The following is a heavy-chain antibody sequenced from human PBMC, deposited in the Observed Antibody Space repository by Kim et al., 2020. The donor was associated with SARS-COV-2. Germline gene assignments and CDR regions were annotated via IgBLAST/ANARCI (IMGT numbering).Heavy chain of an antibody. CDR1: GGSISSSSYY. CDR3: ARQVINYDFWSGYYQGPIGV. CDR2: IYYSGST. V-gene: IGHV4-39*01. J-gene: IGHJ6*02. Sequence: SETLSLTCTVSGGSISSSSYYWGWIRQPPGKGREWIGSIYYSGSTYYNPSLKSRVTISVDTSKNQFSLKLSSVTAADTAVYYCARQVINYDFWSGYYQGPIGVWGQGTTVTVAS. D-gene: IGHD3-3*01.